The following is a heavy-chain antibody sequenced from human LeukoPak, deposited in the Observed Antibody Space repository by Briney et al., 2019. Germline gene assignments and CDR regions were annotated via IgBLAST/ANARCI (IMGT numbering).Heavy chain of an antibody. Sequence: PSETLSLTCTVSSASISSSPYFWGWIRQSPGKGLEWIGRIYTSGSTNYNPSLKSRVTMSVDTSKNQFSLKLSSVTAADTAVYYCARDYYYYGSGSFKGYYYMDVWGKGTTVTISS. J-gene: IGHJ6*03. CDR1: SASISSSPYF. CDR3: ARDYYYYGSGSFKGYYYMDV. D-gene: IGHD3-10*01. CDR2: IYTSGST. V-gene: IGHV4-39*07.